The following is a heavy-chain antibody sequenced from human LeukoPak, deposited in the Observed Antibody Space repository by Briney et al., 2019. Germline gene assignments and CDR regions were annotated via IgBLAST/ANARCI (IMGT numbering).Heavy chain of an antibody. Sequence: PGGSLRLSCAASGFTFSSYWMSWVRQAPGKGLEWVANIKQDGSEKYYVDSVKGRFTISRDNAKNSLYLQMNSLRAEDTAVYYCARDRVLWFGDQGGGYGMDVWGQGTTVTVSS. CDR3: ARDRVLWFGDQGGGYGMDV. V-gene: IGHV3-7*01. CDR1: GFTFSSYW. D-gene: IGHD3-10*01. J-gene: IGHJ6*02. CDR2: IKQDGSEK.